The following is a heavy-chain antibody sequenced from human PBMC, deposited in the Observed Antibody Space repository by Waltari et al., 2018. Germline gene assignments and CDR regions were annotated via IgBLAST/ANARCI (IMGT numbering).Heavy chain of an antibody. J-gene: IGHJ3*02. CDR2: IYYSGST. D-gene: IGHD5-12*01. CDR3: ARSEMATIAPPSDAFDI. V-gene: IGHV4-30-4*08. CDR1: GGSISSGDDY. Sequence: QVQLQESGPGLVKPSQTLSLTCTVSGGSISSGDDYWSWIRQPPGKGLEWIGYIYYSGSTYHNPSLKSRVTLSVDTSKNQFSLKLSSVTAADTAVYYCARSEMATIAPPSDAFDIWGQGTMVTVSS.